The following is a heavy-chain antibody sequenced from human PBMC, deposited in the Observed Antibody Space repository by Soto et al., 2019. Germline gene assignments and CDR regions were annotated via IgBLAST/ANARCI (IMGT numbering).Heavy chain of an antibody. V-gene: IGHV1-69*12. D-gene: IGHD6-13*01. CDR3: ARSLYSSSWYHSGNSYYYYGMDV. Sequence: QVQWVQSGAEVKKPGSSVKVSCKASGGTFGIYAITWVRQAPGQGLEWMGGIIAFSDIVNYTQKLQGRVTITADESTNTAYMDLSSLRSEDTAVYYCARSLYSSSWYHSGNSYYYYGMDVWGQGTTVTVSS. CDR2: IIAFSDIV. CDR1: GGTFGIYA. J-gene: IGHJ6*02.